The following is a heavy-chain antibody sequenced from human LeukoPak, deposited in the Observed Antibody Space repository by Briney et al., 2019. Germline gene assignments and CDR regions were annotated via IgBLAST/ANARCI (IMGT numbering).Heavy chain of an antibody. Sequence: GGSLRLSCATSGFTFNINAMSWVRQAPGKGREWVSVISDNGGSTYYADSVKGRFTISRDNSKNTLYLQMNSLRAEDTAVYYCAKVGIVVGGDYYDYWGRGTLVTVSS. CDR2: ISDNGGST. D-gene: IGHD3-22*01. CDR1: GFTFNINA. V-gene: IGHV3-23*01. CDR3: AKVGIVVGGDYYDY. J-gene: IGHJ4*02.